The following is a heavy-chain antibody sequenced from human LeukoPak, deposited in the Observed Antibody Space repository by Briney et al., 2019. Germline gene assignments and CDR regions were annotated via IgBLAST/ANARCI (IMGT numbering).Heavy chain of an antibody. V-gene: IGHV3-21*01. CDR2: ISSSSSYI. J-gene: IGHJ4*02. Sequence: GGSLRLSCAASGFTFSSYSMNWVRQAPGKGLEWVSSISSSSSYIYYADSVKGRFTISRDNAKNSLYLQMNSLRAEDTAVYYCARGSGYDFWSGYYEHWGQGTLVTVSS. CDR3: ARGSGYDFWSGYYEH. CDR1: GFTFSSYS. D-gene: IGHD3-3*01.